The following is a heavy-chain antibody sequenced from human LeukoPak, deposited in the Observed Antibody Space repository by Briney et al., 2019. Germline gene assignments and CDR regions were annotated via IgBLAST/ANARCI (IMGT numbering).Heavy chain of an antibody. CDR1: GGTFSSYA. CDR2: IIPIFGTA. D-gene: IGHD6-13*01. CDR3: ARTTLGSSWYYYYYMDV. Sequence: SVKVSCKASGGTFSSYAISWVRQAPGQGLEWMGGIIPIFGTANYAQKFQGRVTITTDESTSTAYMELSSLRSEDTAVYYCARTTLGSSWYYYYYMDVWGKGATVTVSS. V-gene: IGHV1-69*05. J-gene: IGHJ6*03.